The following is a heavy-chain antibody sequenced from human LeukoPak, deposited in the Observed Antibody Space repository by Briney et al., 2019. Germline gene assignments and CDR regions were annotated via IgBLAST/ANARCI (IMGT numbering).Heavy chain of an antibody. D-gene: IGHD1/OR15-1a*01. CDR3: ARNNDMDV. J-gene: IGHJ6*02. CDR1: GFTFSSYA. CDR2: MNKDGSEK. Sequence: PGGSLRLSCAASGFTFSSYAMSWVRQAPGKGPEWVANMNKDGSEKYYVDSVKGRFTISGDTAKDSLYLQMNNLRAEDTALYYCARNNDMDVWGQGTTVIVSS. V-gene: IGHV3-7*03.